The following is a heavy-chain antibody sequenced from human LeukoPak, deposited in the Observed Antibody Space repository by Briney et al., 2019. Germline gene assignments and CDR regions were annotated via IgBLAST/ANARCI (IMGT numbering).Heavy chain of an antibody. J-gene: IGHJ4*02. CDR2: IYTSGST. D-gene: IGHD6-13*01. CDR3: AREGIAAAGTGDY. CDR1: GGSISSGSYY. Sequence: SETLSLTRTVSGGSISSGSYYWSWIRQPAGKGLERIGRIYTSGSTNYNPSLKSRVTISVDTSKNQFSLKLSSVTAADTAVYYCAREGIAAAGTGDYWGQGTLVTVSS. V-gene: IGHV4-61*02.